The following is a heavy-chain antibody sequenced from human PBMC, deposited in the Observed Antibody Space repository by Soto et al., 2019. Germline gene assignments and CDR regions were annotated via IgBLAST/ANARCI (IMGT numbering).Heavy chain of an antibody. Sequence: GASVKVSCKASGGTFSSYAISWVRQAPGQGLEWMGGIIPIFGTANYAQKFQGRVTITADESTSTAYMELSSLRSEDTAVYYCARERRGVVVVTANPRYYYGMDVCGQGTTVTVS. CDR2: IIPIFGTA. V-gene: IGHV1-69*13. CDR1: GGTFSSYA. J-gene: IGHJ6*02. D-gene: IGHD2-21*02. CDR3: ARERRGVVVVTANPRYYYGMDV.